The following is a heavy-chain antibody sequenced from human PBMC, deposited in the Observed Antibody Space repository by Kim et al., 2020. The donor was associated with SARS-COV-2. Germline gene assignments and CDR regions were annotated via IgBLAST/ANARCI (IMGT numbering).Heavy chain of an antibody. V-gene: IGHV4-39*01. CDR3: ARLHRFTIFGVVITTAPHTFWFDP. Sequence: SETLSLTCTLSGGSISSSSYYWGWIRQPPGKGLEWIGSIYYSGSTYYNPSLKSRVTISVDTSKNQFSLKLSSVTAADTAVYYCARLHRFTIFGVVITTAPHTFWFDPWGQGTLVTVSS. J-gene: IGHJ5*02. CDR2: IYYSGST. CDR1: GGSISSSSYY. D-gene: IGHD3-3*01.